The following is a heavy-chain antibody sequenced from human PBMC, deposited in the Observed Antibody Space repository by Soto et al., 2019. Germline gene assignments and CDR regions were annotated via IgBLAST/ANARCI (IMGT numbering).Heavy chain of an antibody. CDR1: GDSISTDY. CDR3: ARHSPSDY. J-gene: IGHJ4*02. V-gene: IGHV4-59*08. CDR2: IYNSAST. Sequence: SETLSLTCTVSGDSISTDYWTWIRQPPGKGLEWIGYIYNSASTSYNPSLKSRVTISVDTSKNQFSLKLSSVTAADTAVYYCARHSPSDYWGQGTLVTVSS.